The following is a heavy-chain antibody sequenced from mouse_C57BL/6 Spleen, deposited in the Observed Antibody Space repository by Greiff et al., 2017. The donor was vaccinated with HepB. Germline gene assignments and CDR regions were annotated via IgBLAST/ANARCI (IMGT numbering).Heavy chain of an antibody. V-gene: IGHV1-69*01. CDR2: IDPSDSYP. CDR1: GYTFTSYW. Sequence: QVQLQQPGAELVMPGASVKLSCKASGYTFTSYWMHWVKQRPGQGLEWIGEIDPSDSYPNSNQTFKVKSTLTVDKSSSTAYMQLSSLTSEDAAVYYCAIGGYYKYFDTGGQGTTFTVSS. D-gene: IGHD2-3*01. CDR3: AIGGYYKYFDT. J-gene: IGHJ2*01.